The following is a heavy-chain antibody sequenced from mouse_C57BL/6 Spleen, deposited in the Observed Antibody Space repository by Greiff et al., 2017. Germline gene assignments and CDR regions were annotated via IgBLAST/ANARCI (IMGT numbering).Heavy chain of an antibody. CDR1: GFSLTSYG. CDR2: IWSDGST. Sequence: QVQLKESGPGLVAPSQSLSITCTVSGFSLTSYGVHWVRQPPGKGLAWLVVIWSDGSTTYNSALNSRLSISKDNAKSQVFLKMNSLQTDDTAMYDCARYDYDVGYAMDYWGQGTSVTVAS. J-gene: IGHJ4*01. V-gene: IGHV2-6*03. D-gene: IGHD2-4*01. CDR3: ARYDYDVGYAMDY.